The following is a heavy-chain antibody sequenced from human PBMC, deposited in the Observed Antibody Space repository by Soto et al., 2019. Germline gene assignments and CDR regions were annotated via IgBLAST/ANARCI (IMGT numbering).Heavy chain of an antibody. CDR1: GGTFSSYA. J-gene: IGHJ5*02. V-gene: IGHV1-69*13. Sequence: SVKVSCKASGGTFSSYAISWVRQAPGQGLEWMGGIIPIFGTANYAQKFRGRVTITADESTSTAYMELSSLRSEDTAVYYCARSAPTDYYDSSGYYLWGQGTLVTVSS. D-gene: IGHD3-22*01. CDR2: IIPIFGTA. CDR3: ARSAPTDYYDSSGYYL.